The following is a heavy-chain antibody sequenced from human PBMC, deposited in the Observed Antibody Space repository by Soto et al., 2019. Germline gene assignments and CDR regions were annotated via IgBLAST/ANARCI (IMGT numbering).Heavy chain of an antibody. CDR2: IHYAGTT. D-gene: IGHD2-15*01. Sequence: SETMSHTCSISDGSISGYYWTWTRQPPGKGLEWIGYIHYAGTTTYNPSLKNRVTISLDTPKNHFSLKMDSVTAADTAVYHRTRLGGFHQALDSWGQGVLVTV. CDR3: TRLGGFHQALDS. V-gene: IGHV4-59*08. CDR1: DGSISGYY. J-gene: IGHJ4*02.